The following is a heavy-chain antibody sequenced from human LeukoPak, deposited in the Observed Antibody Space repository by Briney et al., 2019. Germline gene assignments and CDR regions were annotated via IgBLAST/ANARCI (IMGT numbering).Heavy chain of an antibody. V-gene: IGHV4-39*07. D-gene: IGHD6-6*01. Sequence: SETLSLTCTVSGGSISSSSYYWGWIRQPPGKGLEWIGSIYYSGSTYYNPSLKSRVTISVDTSKNQFSLKLSSVTAADTAVYYCARGIAARRGFDWFGPWGQGTLVTVSS. CDR3: ARGIAARRGFDWFGP. CDR1: GGSISSSSYY. CDR2: IYYSGST. J-gene: IGHJ5*02.